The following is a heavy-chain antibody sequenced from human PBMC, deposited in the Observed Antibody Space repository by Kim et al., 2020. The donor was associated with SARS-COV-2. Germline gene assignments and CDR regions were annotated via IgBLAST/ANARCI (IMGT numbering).Heavy chain of an antibody. J-gene: IGHJ3*02. V-gene: IGHV5-10-1*01. CDR3: ARPTTGTPDAFDI. Sequence: GESLKISCKGSGYSFTSYWISWVRQMPGKGLEWMGRIDPSDSYTNYSPSFQGHVTISADKSISTAYLQWSSLKASDTAMYYCARPTTGTPDAFDIWGQGTMVTVSS. D-gene: IGHD4-17*01. CDR2: IDPSDSYT. CDR1: GYSFTSYW.